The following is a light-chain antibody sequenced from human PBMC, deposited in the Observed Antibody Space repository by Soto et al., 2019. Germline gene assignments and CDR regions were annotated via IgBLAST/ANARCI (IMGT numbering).Light chain of an antibody. V-gene: IGKV1-5*03. J-gene: IGKJ3*01. CDR1: QTISSW. CDR3: QQRSNWPPT. CDR2: KAS. Sequence: DIQMTQSPSTLSGSVGDRVTITCRASQTISSWLAWYQQKPGKAPKLLIYKASTLKSGVPSRFSGSGSGTDFTLTISSLEPEDFAVYYCQQRSNWPPTFGPGTKVDI.